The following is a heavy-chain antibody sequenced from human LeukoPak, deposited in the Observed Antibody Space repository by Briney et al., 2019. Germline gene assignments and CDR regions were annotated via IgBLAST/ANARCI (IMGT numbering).Heavy chain of an antibody. J-gene: IGHJ4*02. CDR2: VSDSGST. CDR1: GGSISGSY. V-gene: IGHV4-59*01. Sequence: SETLSLTCSVSGGSISGSYWNWIRQPPGKGLEWIGYVSDSGSTNYNPSLKSRVTISVDTSKNQFSLKLSSVTAADTAVYYCARDVGSWGQGTLVTVSS. CDR3: ARDVGS.